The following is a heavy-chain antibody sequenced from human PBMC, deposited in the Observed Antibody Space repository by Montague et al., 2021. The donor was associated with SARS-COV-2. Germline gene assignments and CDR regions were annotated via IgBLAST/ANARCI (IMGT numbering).Heavy chain of an antibody. CDR1: GGSFSGYY. D-gene: IGHD2-15*01. CDR3: ARGSVDIVVVVAATPPYFDY. V-gene: IGHV4-34*01. J-gene: IGHJ4*02. CDR2: INHSGST. Sequence: SETLSLTCAVYGGSFSGYYWSWIRQPPGKGLEWIGEINHSGSTNHNPSLKSRVTISVDTSKNQFSLKLSSVTAADTAVYYCARGSVDIVVVVAATPPYFDYWGQGTLVTVSS.